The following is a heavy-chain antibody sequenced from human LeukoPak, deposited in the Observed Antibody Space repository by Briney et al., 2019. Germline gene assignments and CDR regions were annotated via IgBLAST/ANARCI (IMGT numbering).Heavy chain of an antibody. CDR2: ISTSSSYI. CDR1: GFTFSTYY. CDR3: ARDPYSGNYGTYYYYMDV. D-gene: IGHD1-26*01. J-gene: IGHJ6*03. Sequence: GGSLRLSCAASGFTFSTYYMNWVRQAPGKGLEWVSSISTSSSYIYYADAVKGRFTISRDNAKNSLYLQMDSLGPEDTAVYYCARDPYSGNYGTYYYYMDVWGKGTTVTISS. V-gene: IGHV3-21*01.